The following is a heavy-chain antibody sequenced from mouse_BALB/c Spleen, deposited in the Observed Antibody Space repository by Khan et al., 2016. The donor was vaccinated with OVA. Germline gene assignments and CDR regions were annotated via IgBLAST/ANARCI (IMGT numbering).Heavy chain of an antibody. CDR3: AISLYYSCGYALDC. CDR2: ISSTGST. Sequence: EVQLVESGPGLVKPSQSLSLTCTVTGYSITSDYAWNWIRQFPGNKLEWMGYISSTGSTSYNPSLKSRISITRDTSKNQFFLQLKSVTTEDTATYYCAISLYYSCGYALDCWGRGTSVTVSS. CDR1: GYSITSDYA. J-gene: IGHJ4*01. V-gene: IGHV3-2*02. D-gene: IGHD2-12*01.